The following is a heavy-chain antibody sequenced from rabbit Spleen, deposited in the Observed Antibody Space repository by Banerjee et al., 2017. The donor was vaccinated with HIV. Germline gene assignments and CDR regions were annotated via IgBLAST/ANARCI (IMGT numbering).Heavy chain of an antibody. D-gene: IGHD1-1*01. CDR2: IDTSDGDT. CDR1: GFSFSSNW. J-gene: IGHJ2*01. CDR3: ARDSGDWCFDV. V-gene: IGHV1S40*01. Sequence: QSLEESGGDLVKPGGTLTLTCTVSGFSFSSNWICWVRQAPGKGLEWIACIDTSDGDTDYANWPKGRFTISKTSSTTVTLQMTSLTAADTATYFCARDSGDWCFDVWGPGTLVTVS.